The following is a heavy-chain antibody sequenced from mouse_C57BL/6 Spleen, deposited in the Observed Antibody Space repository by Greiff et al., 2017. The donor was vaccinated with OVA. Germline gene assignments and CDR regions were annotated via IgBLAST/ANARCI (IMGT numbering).Heavy chain of an antibody. D-gene: IGHD2-5*01. J-gene: IGHJ1*03. CDR1: GFTFSDYY. CDR3: ARNSNYGYWYFDV. CDR2: ITYDGSST. Sequence: DVKLVESEGGLVQPGSSMKLSCTASGFTFSDYYMAWVRQVPEKGLEWVANITYDGSSTYYLDSLKSRFIISRDNAKNILYLQMSSLKSEDTATYYCARNSNYGYWYFDVWGTGTTVTVSS. V-gene: IGHV5-16*01.